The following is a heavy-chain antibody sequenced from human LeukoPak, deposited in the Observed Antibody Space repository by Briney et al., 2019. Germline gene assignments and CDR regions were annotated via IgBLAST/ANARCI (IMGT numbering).Heavy chain of an antibody. V-gene: IGHV1-18*01. J-gene: IGHJ4*02. CDR2: ISAYNGNT. D-gene: IGHD3-10*01. CDR3: AREDIWFGESD. CDR1: GGTFSSYA. Sequence: ASVKVSCKASGGTFSSYAISWVRQAPGQGLEWMGWISAYNGNTNYAQKLQGRVTMTTDTSTSTAYMELRSLRSDDTAVYYCAREDIWFGESDWGQGTLVTVSS.